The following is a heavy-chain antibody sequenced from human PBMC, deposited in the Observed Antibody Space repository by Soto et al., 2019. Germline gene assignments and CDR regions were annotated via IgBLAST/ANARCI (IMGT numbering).Heavy chain of an antibody. CDR1: GFSLSTDGMC. Sequence: SGPTLVNPTQTLTLTCAFSGFSLSTDGMCVSWIRQPPGKALEWLALIDWEDDKYYNASLKTRLTISKDTSKSQVVLTMTNMDPEDTASYYCARAASSYDVGGSYQGSYFGYWGPGTLVTVSS. D-gene: IGHD3-22*01. CDR2: IDWEDDK. CDR3: ARAASSYDVGGSYQGSYFGY. V-gene: IGHV2-70*01. J-gene: IGHJ4*02.